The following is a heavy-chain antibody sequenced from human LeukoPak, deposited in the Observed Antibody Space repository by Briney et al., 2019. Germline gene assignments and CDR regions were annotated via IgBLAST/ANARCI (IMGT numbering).Heavy chain of an antibody. D-gene: IGHD2-15*01. Sequence: PGGSLRLSCAASGFTFSSYSMNWVRQAPGKGLEWASSISSSSSYIYYADSVKGRFTISRDNAKNSLYLQMNSLRAEDTAVYYCARERPSIVVVVAATLDYWGQGTLVTVSS. V-gene: IGHV3-21*01. CDR3: ARERPSIVVVVAATLDY. CDR2: ISSSSSYI. CDR1: GFTFSSYS. J-gene: IGHJ4*02.